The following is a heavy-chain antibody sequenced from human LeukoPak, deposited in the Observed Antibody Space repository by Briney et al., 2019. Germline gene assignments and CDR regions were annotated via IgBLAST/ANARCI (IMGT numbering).Heavy chain of an antibody. D-gene: IGHD3-10*01. V-gene: IGHV4-34*01. CDR1: GGSFSGYY. CDR3: ARDSDYGSGSAFDY. J-gene: IGHJ4*02. Sequence: SETLSLTCAVYGGSFSGYYWSWIRQPPGKGLEWIGEINHSGSTNYNPSLKSRVTISVDTSKNQFSLKLSSVTAADTAVYYCARDSDYGSGSAFDYWGQGTLVTVSS. CDR2: INHSGST.